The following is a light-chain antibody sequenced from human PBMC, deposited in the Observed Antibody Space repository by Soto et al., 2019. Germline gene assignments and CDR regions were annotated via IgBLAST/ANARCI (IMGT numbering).Light chain of an antibody. CDR3: SSFTITSALFV. J-gene: IGLJ1*01. CDR2: EVS. V-gene: IGLV2-14*01. Sequence: QSALTQPASVSGSPGQSITISCAGTSNDIGGYNYVSWYQQHPGKAPKVMIYEVSNRPSGVSDRFSGSKSGNTASLTISGLQAEDEADYYCSSFTITSALFVFGSGTKVTVL. CDR1: SNDIGGYNY.